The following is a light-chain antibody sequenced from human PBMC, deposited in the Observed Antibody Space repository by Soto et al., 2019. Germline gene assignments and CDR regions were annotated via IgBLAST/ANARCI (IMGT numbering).Light chain of an antibody. Sequence: EIVMTQSPATLSVSPGERATLSCRASQSVSSNLAWYQQKPGQAPRLLIYGASTRATGSPARFSGSGSGTEFTLTISSLQSEDVVVYYCQQYNNWPRWTFGQGTKVEIK. CDR2: GAS. J-gene: IGKJ1*01. CDR3: QQYNNWPRWT. CDR1: QSVSSN. V-gene: IGKV3-15*01.